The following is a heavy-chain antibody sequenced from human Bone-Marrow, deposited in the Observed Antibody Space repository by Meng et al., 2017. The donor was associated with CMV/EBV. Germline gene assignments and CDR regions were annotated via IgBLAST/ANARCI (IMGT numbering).Heavy chain of an antibody. V-gene: IGHV3-30*02. D-gene: IGHD3-10*01. CDR1: GFTFRRYV. Sequence: SCAASGFTFRRYVMHWVRQAPGKGLEWVASIWDDGSNKYYSDSVKGRFTISRDNSKNTLYLQMNSLRAEDTAVYYCAKGVLREIDAFDIWGQGTMVTVSS. CDR2: IWDDGSNK. CDR3: AKGVLREIDAFDI. J-gene: IGHJ3*02.